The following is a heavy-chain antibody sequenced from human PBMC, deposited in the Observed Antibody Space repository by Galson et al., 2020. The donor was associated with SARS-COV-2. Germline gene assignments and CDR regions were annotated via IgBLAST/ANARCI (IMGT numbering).Heavy chain of an antibody. J-gene: IGHJ4*02. D-gene: IGHD4-17*01. CDR1: DYSISSGYY. V-gene: IGHV4-38-2*02. Sequence: SETLTLICTVSDYSISSGYYRGWIRQPPGKGLEWIENVHHSGSTYYNPSHKSSVTRSVDTTKNQFSLKLNSVTAADTAVYYCARARVTTGYFDYWGQGTLVTGSS. CDR3: ARARVTTGYFDY. CDR2: VHHSGST.